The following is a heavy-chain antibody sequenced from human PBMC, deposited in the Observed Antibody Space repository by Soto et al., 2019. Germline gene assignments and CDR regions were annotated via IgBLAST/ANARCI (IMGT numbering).Heavy chain of an antibody. CDR3: ARDIAAAGTGYFDY. V-gene: IGHV1-69*13. CDR1: GGTFSSYA. D-gene: IGHD6-13*01. CDR2: IIPIFGTA. J-gene: IGHJ4*02. Sequence: SVKVSCKASGGTFSSYAISWVRQAPGQGLEWMGGIIPIFGTANYAQKFQGRVTITADESTSTAYMELSSLRSEDTAVYYCARDIAAAGTGYFDYWGQGTLVTVSS.